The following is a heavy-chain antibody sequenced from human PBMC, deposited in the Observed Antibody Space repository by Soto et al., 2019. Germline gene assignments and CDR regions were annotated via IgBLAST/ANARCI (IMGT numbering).Heavy chain of an antibody. CDR3: AREYYPSTTWIDY. Sequence: GXSVKVSCKTSGFTFTSYPFSWGRQAPGQGLEWLAWVHPYEGTTKVAHQFRDRITLTTDASAATVFMELTRLTSDDTAVYFCAREYYPSTTWIDYWGQGTLVTVSS. J-gene: IGHJ4*02. V-gene: IGHV1-18*04. CDR2: VHPYEGTT. CDR1: GFTFTSYP. D-gene: IGHD1-26*01.